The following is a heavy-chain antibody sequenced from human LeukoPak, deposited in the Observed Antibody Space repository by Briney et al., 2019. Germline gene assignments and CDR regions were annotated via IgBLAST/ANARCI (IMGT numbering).Heavy chain of an antibody. J-gene: IGHJ4*02. CDR2: LSGSGSAT. V-gene: IGHV3-23*01. CDR1: GFTFSSYP. CDR3: ARSGSGWFDF. D-gene: IGHD6-19*01. Sequence: QRGGSLRLSCAASGFTFSSYPMSWVRQAPGKGLEWVSALSGSGSATYYADSVRGRFTISRDNSKNMLYVQMNSLRVEDTAVYYCARSGSGWFDFWGQGTLVTVSS.